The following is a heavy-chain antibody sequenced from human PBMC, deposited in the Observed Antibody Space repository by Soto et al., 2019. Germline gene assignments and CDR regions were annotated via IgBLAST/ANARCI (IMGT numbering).Heavy chain of an antibody. J-gene: IGHJ4*02. D-gene: IGHD3-22*01. CDR3: AVHYDLYYFDY. Sequence: SETRSLTCTVSGGSISSSSYYGGGILQPPGKGLEWIGSIYYSGITYYNPSLKSRVTISVDTSKNQFSLKLSSVTAADTAVYYCAVHYDLYYFDYWGQGTLVTVYS. CDR1: GGSISSSSYY. CDR2: IYYSGIT. V-gene: IGHV4-39*01.